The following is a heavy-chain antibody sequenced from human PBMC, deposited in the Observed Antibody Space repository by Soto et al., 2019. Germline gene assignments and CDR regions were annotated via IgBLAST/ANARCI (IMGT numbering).Heavy chain of an antibody. CDR3: TRDGTPSSWHYYFDY. V-gene: IGHV3-49*03. D-gene: IGHD6-13*01. J-gene: IGHJ4*02. CDR2: IRSKAYGGTT. Sequence: PGGSLRLSCTASGFTFGDYAMSWFRQAPGKGLEWVGFIRSKAYGGTTEYAASVKGRFTISRDDSKSIAYLQMNSLKTEDTAVYYCTRDGTPSSWHYYFDYWGQGTLVTVSS. CDR1: GFTFGDYA.